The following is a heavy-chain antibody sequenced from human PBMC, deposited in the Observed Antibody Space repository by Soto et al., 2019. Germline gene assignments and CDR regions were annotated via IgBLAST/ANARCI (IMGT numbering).Heavy chain of an antibody. CDR1: GGTFSSYA. Sequence: GASVKVSCKASGGTFSSYAISWVRQAPGQGLEWMGGIIPIFGTANCAQKFQGRVTITADESTSTAYMELSSLRSEDTAVYYCARAPGTTNWFDPWGQGTLVTVSS. V-gene: IGHV1-69*13. CDR3: ARAPGTTNWFDP. CDR2: IIPIFGTA. D-gene: IGHD1-7*01. J-gene: IGHJ5*02.